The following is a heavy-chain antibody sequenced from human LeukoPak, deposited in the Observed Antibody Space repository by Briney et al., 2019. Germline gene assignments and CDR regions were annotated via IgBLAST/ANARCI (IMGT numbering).Heavy chain of an antibody. CDR1: GDSLSSNSAT. CDR3: ARGNGYPFDY. D-gene: IGHD3-16*01. J-gene: IGHJ4*02. V-gene: IGHV6-1*01. Sequence: SQTLSLTCAISGDSLSSNSATWNWVRQSPSRGLEWLGRTHYRSKWYNDYAVSVKGRVTINPDASKKQFSLQLNSVTPEDTAMYYCARGNGYPFDYWGQGTLVTVSS. CDR2: THYRSKWYN.